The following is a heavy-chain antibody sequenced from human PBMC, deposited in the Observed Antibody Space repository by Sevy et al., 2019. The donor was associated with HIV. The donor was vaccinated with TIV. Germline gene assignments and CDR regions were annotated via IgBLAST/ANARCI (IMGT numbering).Heavy chain of an antibody. Sequence: GSLRLSCVASGFTFSNYAMSWVRQAPGKGLQWVSVISTSGDNTYYADSVKGRFTISRDNSKNILYLQMSSLSAEDTAVYFCAKDPPNQDYYDSSSSGYFDSWGQGTLVTVSS. V-gene: IGHV3-23*01. CDR1: GFTFSNYA. CDR3: AKDPPNQDYYDSSSSGYFDS. J-gene: IGHJ4*02. D-gene: IGHD3-22*01. CDR2: ISTSGDNT.